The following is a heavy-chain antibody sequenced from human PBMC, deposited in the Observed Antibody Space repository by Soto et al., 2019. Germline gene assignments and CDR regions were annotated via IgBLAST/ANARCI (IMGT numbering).Heavy chain of an antibody. CDR2: IYYSGST. J-gene: IGHJ4*02. D-gene: IGHD6-13*01. V-gene: IGHV4-39*01. CDR3: ATLAAAGYLGYTEALYYFDY. CDR1: GGSISSSSYY. Sequence: PSETLSLTCTVSGGSISSSSYYWGWIRQPPGKGLEWIGSIYYSGSTYYNPSLKSRVTISVDTSKNQFSLKLSSVTAADTAVYYCATLAAAGYLGYTEALYYFDYWGQGTLVTVPQ.